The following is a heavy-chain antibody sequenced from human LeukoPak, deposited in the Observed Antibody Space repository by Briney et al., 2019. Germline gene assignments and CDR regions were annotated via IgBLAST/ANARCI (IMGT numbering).Heavy chain of an antibody. CDR1: GFTFSSYS. V-gene: IGHV3-21*01. J-gene: IGHJ4*02. Sequence: TSGGSLRLSCAASGFTFSSYSMNWVRQAPGKGLEWVSSISSSSSYIYYADSVKGRFTISRDNAKNSLYLQMNSPRAEDTAVYYCARVHYFYGGNSEVYFDYWGQGTLVTVSS. CDR2: ISSSSSYI. D-gene: IGHD4-23*01. CDR3: ARVHYFYGGNSEVYFDY.